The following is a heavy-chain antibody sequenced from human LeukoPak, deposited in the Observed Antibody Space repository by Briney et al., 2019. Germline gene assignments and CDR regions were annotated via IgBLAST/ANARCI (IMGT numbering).Heavy chain of an antibody. CDR1: GFTFSSYA. CDR2: ISGSGDST. Sequence: GGSLRLSCAASGFTFSSYAMSWVRQAPGKGLEWVSAISGSGDSTYYADSVKGRFTISRDNSKKTLYLQLNSLRAEDTAVYYCASVADYYDSSGYSHFDYWGQGTLVTVSS. J-gene: IGHJ4*02. V-gene: IGHV3-23*01. CDR3: ASVADYYDSSGYSHFDY. D-gene: IGHD3-22*01.